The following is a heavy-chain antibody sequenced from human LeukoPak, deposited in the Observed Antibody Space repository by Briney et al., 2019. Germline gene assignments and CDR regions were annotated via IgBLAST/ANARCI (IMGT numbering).Heavy chain of an antibody. CDR2: ISYDGSNK. J-gene: IGHJ4*02. D-gene: IGHD2/OR15-2a*01. CDR3: ARSFLSHSISYFDY. CDR1: GFTFSSYS. Sequence: GGSLRLSCAASGFTFSSYSMNWVRQAPGKGLEWVAVISYDGSNKYYADSVEGRFTISRDNSKNTLYLQMNSLRAEDTAVYYCARSFLSHSISYFDYWGQGILVTVSS. V-gene: IGHV3-30*03.